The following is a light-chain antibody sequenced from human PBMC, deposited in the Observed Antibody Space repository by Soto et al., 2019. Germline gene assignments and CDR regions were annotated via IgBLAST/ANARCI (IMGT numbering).Light chain of an antibody. CDR2: DAS. J-gene: IGKJ5*01. Sequence: DIQMTQSPSTLSASLGAKVTITCRASQSIGTLLAWYQQTPGRAPNLLIYDASSLQSGVPSRFSGSGSGTEFTLTISSLQPDDFATYFCQQLKTYPITFGQGTRLEIK. V-gene: IGKV1-5*01. CDR1: QSIGTL. CDR3: QQLKTYPIT.